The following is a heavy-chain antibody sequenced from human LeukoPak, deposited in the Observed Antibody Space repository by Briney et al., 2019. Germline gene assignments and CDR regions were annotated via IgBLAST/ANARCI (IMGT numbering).Heavy chain of an antibody. CDR3: ARARYGSGISDFDY. D-gene: IGHD3-10*01. Sequence: GGSLRLSCAASGFTFSSYSMNWVRQAPGKGLEWVSSISSSSSYIYYADSVKGRFTISRDNAKNSLYLQMNSLRAEDTAVHYCARARYGSGISDFDYWGQGTLVTVSS. CDR2: ISSSSSYI. V-gene: IGHV3-21*01. J-gene: IGHJ4*02. CDR1: GFTFSSYS.